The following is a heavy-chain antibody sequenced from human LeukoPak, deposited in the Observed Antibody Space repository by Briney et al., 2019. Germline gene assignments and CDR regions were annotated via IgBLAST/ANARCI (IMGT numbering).Heavy chain of an antibody. CDR3: ARDHNWAFDY. CDR2: ISSSSSTI. J-gene: IGHJ4*02. D-gene: IGHD3-16*01. V-gene: IGHV3-48*01. Sequence: GGSLRLSCAAPAFTFSTYSMNWVRQAPGRGLEWLSYISSSSSTIYYADSVRGRFTISRDNARNSLYLQMNSLRGEDTAVYFCARDHNWAFDYWGQGTLVTVSS. CDR1: AFTFSTYS.